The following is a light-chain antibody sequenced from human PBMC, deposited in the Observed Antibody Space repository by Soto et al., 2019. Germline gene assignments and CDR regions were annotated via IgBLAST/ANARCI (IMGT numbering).Light chain of an antibody. Sequence: DIQMTQSPSFLSASVGDRVTITCRASQSIGTYLNWYQQKPGKAPKLLIYAASNLQTGVPSRFSGSGFETDFTLTINSLRHEDFASYYCQQSYSPGLFTFGPGTKVDIK. V-gene: IGKV1-39*01. CDR3: QQSYSPGLFT. CDR2: AAS. CDR1: QSIGTY. J-gene: IGKJ3*01.